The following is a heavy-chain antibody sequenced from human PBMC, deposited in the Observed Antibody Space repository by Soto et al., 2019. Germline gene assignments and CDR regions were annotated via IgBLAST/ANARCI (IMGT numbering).Heavy chain of an antibody. CDR3: ARGLGINYYGSGRYYRGNRYYYMDV. Sequence: ASVKVSCKASGYTFTSYGISWVRQAPGQGLEWMGWISAYNGNTNYAQKLQGRVTMTTDTSTSTAYMELRSLRSDDTAVYYCARGLGINYYGSGRYYRGNRYYYMDVWGQGTTVTVAS. J-gene: IGHJ6*03. D-gene: IGHD3-10*01. CDR2: ISAYNGNT. V-gene: IGHV1-18*01. CDR1: GYTFTSYG.